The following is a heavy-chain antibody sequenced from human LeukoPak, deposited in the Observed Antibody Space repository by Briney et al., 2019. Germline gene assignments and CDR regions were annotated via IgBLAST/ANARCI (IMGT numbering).Heavy chain of an antibody. V-gene: IGHV4-39*01. CDR2: IYYSGST. D-gene: IGHD5-24*01. CDR1: GGSISSSSYY. J-gene: IGHJ4*02. CDR3: ARRDGYKLPTPHFDY. Sequence: SETLSLTCTVSGGSISSSSYYWGWIRQPPGKGLEWIGSIYYSGSTYYNPSLKSRVTISVDTSKNQFSLKLSSVTAADTAVYYCARRDGYKLPTPHFDYWGQGTLVTVSS.